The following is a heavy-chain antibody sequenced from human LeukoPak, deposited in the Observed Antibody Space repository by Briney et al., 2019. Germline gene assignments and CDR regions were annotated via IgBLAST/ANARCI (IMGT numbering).Heavy chain of an antibody. CDR1: GGSISSYY. Sequence: PSETLSLTXTVSGGSISSYYWSWIRQPPGKGLEWIGYIYYSGSTNYNPSLKSRVTISVDTSKNQFSLKLSSVTAADTAVYYCARNEYSSSDLYFDYWGQGTLVTVSS. J-gene: IGHJ4*02. D-gene: IGHD6-6*01. V-gene: IGHV4-59*01. CDR3: ARNEYSSSDLYFDY. CDR2: IYYSGST.